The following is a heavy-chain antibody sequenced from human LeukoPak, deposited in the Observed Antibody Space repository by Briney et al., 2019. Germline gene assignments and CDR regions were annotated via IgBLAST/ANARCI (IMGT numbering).Heavy chain of an antibody. J-gene: IGHJ6*02. CDR1: GGSISSGGYS. CDR3: ARIGGPPRRKHIVVVTAPRANYYYYGMDV. CDR2: IYHSGST. V-gene: IGHV4-30-2*01. D-gene: IGHD2-21*02. Sequence: SQTLSLTCAVSGGSISSGGYSWSWIRQPPGKGLEWIGYIYHSGSTNYNPSLKSRVTISVDTSKNQFSLKLSSVTAADTAVYYCARIGGPPRRKHIVVVTAPRANYYYYGMDVWGQGTTVTVSS.